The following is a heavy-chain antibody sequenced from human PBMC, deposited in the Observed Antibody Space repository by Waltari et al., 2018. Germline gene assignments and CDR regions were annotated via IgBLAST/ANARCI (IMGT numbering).Heavy chain of an antibody. Sequence: EVQLLESGGGLVPPGGSLRLSCADSGFSFDSHPMTWVRQAPGQGLKWVSTISSSSAGTYYADSVKGRFTISRDNSKSAFYLQMDGLTVEDTAVYFCARGGFGTTYIFDHWGQGVLVTVSS. J-gene: IGHJ4*02. CDR3: ARGGFGTTYIFDH. D-gene: IGHD3-10*01. CDR1: GFSFDSHP. CDR2: ISSSSAGT. V-gene: IGHV3-23*01.